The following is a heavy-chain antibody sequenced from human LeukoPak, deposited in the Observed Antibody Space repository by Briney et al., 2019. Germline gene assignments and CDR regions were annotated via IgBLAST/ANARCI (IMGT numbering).Heavy chain of an antibody. CDR1: GGSISSGGHY. CDR3: AKNDFWSGFYGH. J-gene: IGHJ4*02. D-gene: IGHD3-3*01. V-gene: IGHV4-39*01. CDR2: IYYSGST. Sequence: PSETLSLTCIVSGGSISSGGHYWGWIRQPPGKGLEWIGSIYYSGSTYYNPSLNNRVTIFIDMSKNQFSLRLNSVTATDTAVYYCAKNDFWSGFYGHWGQGILVTVSS.